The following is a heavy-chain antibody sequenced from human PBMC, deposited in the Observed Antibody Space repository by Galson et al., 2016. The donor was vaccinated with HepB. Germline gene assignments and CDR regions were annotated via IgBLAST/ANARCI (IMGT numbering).Heavy chain of an antibody. D-gene: IGHD3-10*01. CDR3: AKPRYYYGSGNYGMDG. V-gene: IGHV3-30*18. J-gene: IGHJ6*02. CDR2: IAYDGTND. Sequence: SLRLSCAASGFLFSDYGMHWVRQAPGKGLEWVAVIAYDGTNDHYAASVRGRFTISRDNSQNTLYLQMTSLRREDTAVYYCAKPRYYYGSGNYGMDGWGQGTTVTVSS. CDR1: GFLFSDYG.